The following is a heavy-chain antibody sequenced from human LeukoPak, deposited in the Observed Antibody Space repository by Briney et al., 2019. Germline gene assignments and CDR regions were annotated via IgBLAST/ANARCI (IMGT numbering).Heavy chain of an antibody. CDR1: GGSFSGYY. V-gene: IGHV4-34*01. CDR3: ARGRMVRGVKRTNDY. Sequence: PSETLSLTCAVYGGSFSGYYWSWIRQPPGKGLEWIGEINHSGSTNYNPSLKSRVTISVDTSKNQFSVKLSSVTAADTAVYYCARGRMVRGVKRTNDYWGQGTLVTVSS. J-gene: IGHJ4*02. CDR2: INHSGST. D-gene: IGHD3-10*01.